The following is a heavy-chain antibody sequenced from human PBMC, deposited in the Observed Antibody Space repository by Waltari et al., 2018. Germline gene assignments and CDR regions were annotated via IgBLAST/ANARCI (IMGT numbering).Heavy chain of an antibody. CDR2: SHNDGSRT. CDR1: GLRFSTYG. J-gene: IGHJ6*02. V-gene: IGHV3-23*03. Sequence: EVQVLESGVDVVRPGGSLRLSCASSGLRFSTYGRCSVRQGPGKGLEWVSGSHNDGSRTYYVDSVKGRFTISRDNSKNTMSLQMNSLRAEDTGIYYCVKGIWTSAASYYAGLDVWGQGTTVTVSS. CDR3: VKGIWTSAASYYAGLDV. D-gene: IGHD3-22*01.